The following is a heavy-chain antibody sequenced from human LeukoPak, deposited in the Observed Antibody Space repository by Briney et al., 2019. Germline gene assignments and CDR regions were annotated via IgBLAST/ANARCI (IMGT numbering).Heavy chain of an antibody. J-gene: IGHJ4*02. V-gene: IGHV3-30*02. D-gene: IGHD5-18*01. CDR2: IRYDGSNK. Sequence: GGSLRLSCAASGFTFSSYGMHWVRQAPGKGLEWVAFIRYDGSNKYYADSVKGRFTISRDNSKDTLYLQMNSLRAEDTAVYYCARAPVDTVMVYFDYWGQGTLVTVSS. CDR1: GFTFSSYG. CDR3: ARAPVDTVMVYFDY.